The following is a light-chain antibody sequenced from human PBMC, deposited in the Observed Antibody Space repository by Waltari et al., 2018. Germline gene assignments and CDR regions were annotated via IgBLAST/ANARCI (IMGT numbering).Light chain of an antibody. CDR1: QNINTW. J-gene: IGKJ2*01. Sequence: DIQMTQSPSTLSASVGDRVTITCRASQNINTWLAWSQQKPGKAPKLLIYRASSLESGVPSRFSGSGSGTEFTLTISSLQPDDFATYYCQQYNSQPYNFGQGTKLEIK. CDR2: RAS. V-gene: IGKV1-5*03. CDR3: QQYNSQPYN.